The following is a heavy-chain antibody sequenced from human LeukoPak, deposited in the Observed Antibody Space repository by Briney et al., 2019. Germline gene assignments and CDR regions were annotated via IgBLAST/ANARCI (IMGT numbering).Heavy chain of an antibody. Sequence: ASVKVSCKASGGTFTTHVISWVRQAPGQGLEWMGRIIPIIDSPKYAQKFQGRVTITADKSTSTAYLEVTSLTSEDTALYYCARVALRRSQYNWFDPWGQGTLVTVSS. CDR1: GGTFTTHV. D-gene: IGHD1-26*01. V-gene: IGHV1-69*04. CDR3: ARVALRRSQYNWFDP. CDR2: IIPIIDSP. J-gene: IGHJ5*02.